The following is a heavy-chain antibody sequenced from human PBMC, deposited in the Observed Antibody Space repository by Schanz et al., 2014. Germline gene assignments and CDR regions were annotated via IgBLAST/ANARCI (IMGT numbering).Heavy chain of an antibody. V-gene: IGHV4-59*01. CDR1: GGSISNYY. Sequence: QVQLQESGPGLVKPSETLSLTCTVSGGSISNYYWSWIRQPPGKGLEWIGYIYYSGSTNYNPSLKSRVTISVDTSKTKFSLKLSSVTAADTAVYYCARAAINSGYARYYYGMDVWGQGTTVTVSS. D-gene: IGHD5-12*01. CDR3: ARAAINSGYARYYYGMDV. CDR2: IYYSGST. J-gene: IGHJ6*02.